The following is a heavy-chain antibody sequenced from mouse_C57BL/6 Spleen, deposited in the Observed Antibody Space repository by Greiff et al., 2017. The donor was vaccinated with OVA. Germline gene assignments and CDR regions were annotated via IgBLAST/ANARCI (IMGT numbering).Heavy chain of an antibody. V-gene: IGHV1-72*01. CDR3: ARKGTTGVADAMDY. CDR1: GYTFSSYW. D-gene: IGHD1-1*01. J-gene: IGHJ4*01. CDR2: IDPNSGGT. Sequence: QVQLQQPGAELVKPGASVKLSCKASGYTFSSYWMNWVKQRPGRGLEWIGRIDPNSGGTKYNEKFKSKATLTVDKPSSTAYMQLSSLTSEDSAVYYCARKGTTGVADAMDYWGQGTSVTVSS.